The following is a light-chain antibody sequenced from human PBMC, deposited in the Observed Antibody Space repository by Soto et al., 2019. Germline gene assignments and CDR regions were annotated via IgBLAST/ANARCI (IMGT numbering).Light chain of an antibody. V-gene: IGKV3-20*01. J-gene: IGKJ1*01. CDR2: ATS. Sequence: EIVSTQSPGTLSLSPGERATLSCRASQSVSRTYLAWYQQKPVQAPRLLIYATSSRATGIPDRFSGSGSGTDFTLTISRLEPEDFAVYYCQQYGRSGTFGQGTKVDI. CDR1: QSVSRTY. CDR3: QQYGRSGT.